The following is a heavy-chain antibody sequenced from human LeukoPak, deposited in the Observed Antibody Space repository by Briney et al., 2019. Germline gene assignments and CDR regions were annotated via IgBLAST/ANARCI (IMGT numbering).Heavy chain of an antibody. D-gene: IGHD3-22*01. Sequence: PSQTLSLTCTVSGGSISSGDYYWSWIRQPPGKGLEWIGYIFYSGSTYYNPSLKSRVTISVDTSKNQFSLKLSSVTAADTAVYYCARASYCYDSSGYYLFDYWGQGTLVTVSS. CDR3: ARASYCYDSSGYYLFDY. J-gene: IGHJ4*02. CDR2: IFYSGST. V-gene: IGHV4-30-4*01. CDR1: GGSISSGDYY.